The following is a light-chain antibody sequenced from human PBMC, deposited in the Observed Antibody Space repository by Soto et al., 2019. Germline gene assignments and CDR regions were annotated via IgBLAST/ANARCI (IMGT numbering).Light chain of an antibody. V-gene: IGLV2-18*02. CDR1: SSDIGSYNR. J-gene: IGLJ1*01. CDR2: EVN. Sequence: QSVLTQPPSVSGSPGQSVTISCTGISSDIGSYNRVSWYQQPPGTAPKLMIYEVNNRPSGVPDRFSGSTSGNTASLTISGLQAEDEAYYYCSSYTSISTYVFGTGTKVTVL. CDR3: SSYTSISTYV.